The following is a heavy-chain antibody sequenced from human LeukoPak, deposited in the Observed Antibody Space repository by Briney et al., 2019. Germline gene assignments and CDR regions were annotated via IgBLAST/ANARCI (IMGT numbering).Heavy chain of an antibody. Sequence: SETLSLTCTVSGGSISSYYWSWIRQPPGKGLEWIGYIYYSGSTNYNPSLKSRVTISVDTSKNQFSLKLSSVTAADTAVYYCARGGGIEYSDYWGQGTLVTVSS. CDR3: ARGGGIEYSDY. CDR2: IYYSGST. CDR1: GGSISSYY. J-gene: IGHJ4*02. D-gene: IGHD3-16*01. V-gene: IGHV4-59*01.